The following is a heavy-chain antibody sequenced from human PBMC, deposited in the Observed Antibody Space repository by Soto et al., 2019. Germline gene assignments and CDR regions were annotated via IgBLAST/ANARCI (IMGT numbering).Heavy chain of an antibody. Sequence: SLRLSCAASGFTFSSYTIHWVLQAPGKGLEWVALILYDGGNKYYADSVKGGFTISRDNSKNTLYLQMNSLRAEDTAVYYCARDNGYSHGHGMDVWGQGTTVTVS. V-gene: IGHV3-30-3*01. D-gene: IGHD5-18*01. J-gene: IGHJ6*02. CDR3: ARDNGYSHGHGMDV. CDR1: GFTFSSYT. CDR2: ILYDGGNK.